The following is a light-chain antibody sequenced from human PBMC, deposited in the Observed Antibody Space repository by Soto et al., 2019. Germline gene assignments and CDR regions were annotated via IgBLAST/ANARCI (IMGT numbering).Light chain of an antibody. CDR1: QSISSY. J-gene: IGKJ5*01. CDR3: QQSYSTAIT. V-gene: IGKV1-39*01. CDR2: AAS. Sequence: DLQMTQSPSSLSASVGDRVTITCRASQSISSYLNWYQQKPGKAPKLLIYAASSLQSGVPSRFSDSGSGTDFTLTISSLQPEDFATYYCQQSYSTAITFGQGTRLEIK.